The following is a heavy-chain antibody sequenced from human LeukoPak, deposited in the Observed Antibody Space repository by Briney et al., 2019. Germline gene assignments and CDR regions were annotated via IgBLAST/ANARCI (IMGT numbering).Heavy chain of an antibody. J-gene: IGHJ4*02. CDR2: ISSSSSTI. CDR3: AKSQFPLEPPDY. CDR1: GFTFSSYS. Sequence: PGGSLRLSCAASGFTFSSYSMNWVRQAPGKGLEWVSYISSSSSTIYYADSVKGRFTISRDNSKNTLYLQMNSLRAEDTAVYYCAKSQFPLEPPDYWGQGTLVTVSS. D-gene: IGHD1-1*01. V-gene: IGHV3-48*01.